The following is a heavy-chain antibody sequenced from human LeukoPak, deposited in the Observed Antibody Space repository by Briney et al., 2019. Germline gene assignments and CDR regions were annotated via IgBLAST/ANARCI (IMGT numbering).Heavy chain of an antibody. CDR2: IIPILGIA. CDR1: GGTFSSYT. CDR3: ARSEYSSSWHWFDP. Sequence: SVKVSCKASGGTFSSYTISWVRQAPGQGLEWMGRIIPILGIANYAQKFQGRVTITADKSTSTAYMEPSSLRSEDTAVYYCARSEYSSSWHWFDPWGQGTLVTVSS. J-gene: IGHJ5*02. V-gene: IGHV1-69*02. D-gene: IGHD6-13*01.